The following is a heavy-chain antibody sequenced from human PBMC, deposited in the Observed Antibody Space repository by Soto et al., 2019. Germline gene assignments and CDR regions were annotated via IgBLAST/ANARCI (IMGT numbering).Heavy chain of an antibody. V-gene: IGHV3-7*03. CDR2: IKHDGSEQ. Sequence: PGGSLRLSCAASGFTFSTYWMSWVRQTPGKGLEWVGNIKHDGSEQHYVDSGKGRFTISKDNTKNLLYLQRNSLRAEDTALYYCARDDGEHHVNYRFDYWGQGTLVTVSS. CDR3: ARDDGEHHVNYRFDY. J-gene: IGHJ4*02. CDR1: GFTFSTYW. D-gene: IGHD3-10*01.